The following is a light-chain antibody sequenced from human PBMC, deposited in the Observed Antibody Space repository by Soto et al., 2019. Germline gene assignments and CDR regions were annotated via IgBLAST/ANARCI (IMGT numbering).Light chain of an antibody. CDR3: QQYATSPYT. Sequence: EVVLTQSPDTLSLPPGERATLSCRASQSISSYLAWYQQKPGQAPRLLIYDASSRATGIPARFSGSGSGTDFTLTISSLEPEDFAVYYCQQYATSPYTFGPGTKLEI. CDR1: QSISSY. CDR2: DAS. J-gene: IGKJ2*01. V-gene: IGKV3-11*01.